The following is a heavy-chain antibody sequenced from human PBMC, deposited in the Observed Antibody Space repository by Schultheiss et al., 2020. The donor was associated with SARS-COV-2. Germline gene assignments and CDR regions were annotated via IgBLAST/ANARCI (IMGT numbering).Heavy chain of an antibody. J-gene: IGHJ5*02. CDR3: AREGESRPNWFDP. D-gene: IGHD3-16*01. CDR2: IVVGSGNT. CDR1: GFTFTSSA. V-gene: IGHV1-58*02. Sequence: SVKVSCKASGFTFTSSAMQWVRQARGQRLEWIGWIVVGSGNTNYAQKFQERVTITRDMSTSTAYMELSSLRSEDTAVYYCAREGESRPNWFDPWGQGTLVTVSS.